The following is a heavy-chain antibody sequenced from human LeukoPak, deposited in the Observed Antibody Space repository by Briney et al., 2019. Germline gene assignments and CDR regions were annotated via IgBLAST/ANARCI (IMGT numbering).Heavy chain of an antibody. J-gene: IGHJ6*02. CDR3: ARQSIDYDILTGYPYYYYYYGMDV. Sequence: GESLKISCKGSGYSFTSYWIGWVRQMPGEGLEWMGIIYPGDSDTRYSPSFQGQVTISAEKSISTAYLQWSSLKASDTAMYYCARQSIDYDILTGYPYYYYYYGMDVWGQGTTVTVSS. CDR1: GYSFTSYW. D-gene: IGHD3-9*01. CDR2: IYPGDSDT. V-gene: IGHV5-51*01.